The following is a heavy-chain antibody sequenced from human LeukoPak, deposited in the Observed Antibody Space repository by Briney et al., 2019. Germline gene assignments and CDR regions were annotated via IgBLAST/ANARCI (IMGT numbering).Heavy chain of an antibody. CDR2: IYYRGST. CDR3: ARGGSIVGATPHDAFDI. CDR1: IGSISSYY. J-gene: IGHJ3*02. D-gene: IGHD1-26*01. Sequence: PSETLSLTCTVSIGSISSYYWSWIRQPPGKGLEWIGYIYYRGSTNYNPSLKSRVAISVDTSKNQVSLRLSSVTAADTAVYYCARGGSIVGATPHDAFDIWGQGTVVTVS. V-gene: IGHV4-59*01.